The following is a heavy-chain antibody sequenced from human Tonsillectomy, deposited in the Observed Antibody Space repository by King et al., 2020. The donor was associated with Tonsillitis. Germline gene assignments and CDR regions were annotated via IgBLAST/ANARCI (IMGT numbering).Heavy chain of an antibody. CDR1: GFTFSGSA. V-gene: IGHV3-73*01. CDR3: TPTIRYGMYV. J-gene: IGHJ6*02. Sequence: VQLVESGGGLVQPGGSLKLSCAASGFTFSGSAMHWVRQASGKGLEWVGRIRSKANSYATAYAASVKGRFTISRDDSKNTAYMQMNSLKTEDTAVYYCTPTIRYGMYVWGHGTPVTVSS. CDR2: IRSKANSYAT.